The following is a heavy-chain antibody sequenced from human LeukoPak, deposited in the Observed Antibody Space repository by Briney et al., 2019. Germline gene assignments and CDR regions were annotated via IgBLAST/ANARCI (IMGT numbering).Heavy chain of an antibody. CDR3: ARDSSSSWPDAFDI. CDR1: GGSISSYY. V-gene: IGHV4-59*01. Sequence: PSETLSLTCTVSGGSISSYYWSWIRQPPGKGLEWIGYIYYSGSTNYNPSLKSRVTISVDTSKNQFSPKLSSVTAADTAVYYCARDSSSSWPDAFDIWGQGTMVTVSS. D-gene: IGHD6-13*01. CDR2: IYYSGST. J-gene: IGHJ3*02.